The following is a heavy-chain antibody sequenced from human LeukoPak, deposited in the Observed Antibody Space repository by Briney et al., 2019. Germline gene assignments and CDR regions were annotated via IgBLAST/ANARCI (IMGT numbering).Heavy chain of an antibody. Sequence: SETLSLTCTVSGASTGSRTYYWSWIRQPAGKGLEWIGRIYISGSTNYNPSLKSRVTMSVDTSNNQFSLRLSSVTAADTAVYYCASWNPRSDGMDVWGQGTTVTVSS. J-gene: IGHJ6*02. CDR1: GASTGSRTYY. CDR2: IYISGST. CDR3: ASWNPRSDGMDV. D-gene: IGHD1-1*01. V-gene: IGHV4-61*02.